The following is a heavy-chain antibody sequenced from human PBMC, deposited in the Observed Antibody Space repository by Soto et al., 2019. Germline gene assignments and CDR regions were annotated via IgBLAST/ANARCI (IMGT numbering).Heavy chain of an antibody. D-gene: IGHD1-20*01. CDR1: GFTVSSNY. V-gene: IGHV3-66*01. CDR2: IYSGGST. J-gene: IGHJ6*02. CDR3: ARDRICYYYYGMDV. Sequence: EVQLVESGGGLVQPGGSLRLSCAASGFTVSSNYMSWVRQAPGKGLEWVSVIYSGGSTHYADSVKGRFTISRDNSKNTMHLQMNSMRAEGTAVYYCARDRICYYYYGMDVWGQGTTVTVSS.